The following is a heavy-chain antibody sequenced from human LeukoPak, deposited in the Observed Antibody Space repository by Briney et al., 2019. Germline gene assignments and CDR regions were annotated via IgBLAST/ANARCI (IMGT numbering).Heavy chain of an antibody. V-gene: IGHV3-73*01. CDR1: GFTFSSYA. Sequence: GGSLRLSCAASGFTFSSYAMRWVRQSSGKGLEWVGQIDKKDKGYATATAYAASVKGRFTISRDDSINTAYLQMKSLKTEDTALYYCTRDSGTYNWFDPWGQGTLVTVPS. J-gene: IGHJ5*02. CDR2: IDKKDKGYATAT. D-gene: IGHD1-26*01. CDR3: TRDSGTYNWFDP.